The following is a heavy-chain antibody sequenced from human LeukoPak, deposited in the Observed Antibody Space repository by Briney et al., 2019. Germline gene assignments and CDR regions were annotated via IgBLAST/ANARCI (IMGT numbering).Heavy chain of an antibody. Sequence: GGSLRLSCATSGFTFSAHHMNWIRQAPGKGQEWVSGITASGATTYYADSVKGRFTISRDSSQSTLYLQMNSLRAEDTAVYYCARDFSSGWYGGFDYWGQGTLVTVSS. CDR3: ARDFSSGWYGGFDY. D-gene: IGHD6-19*01. CDR1: GFTFSAHH. CDR2: ITASGATT. J-gene: IGHJ4*02. V-gene: IGHV3-23*01.